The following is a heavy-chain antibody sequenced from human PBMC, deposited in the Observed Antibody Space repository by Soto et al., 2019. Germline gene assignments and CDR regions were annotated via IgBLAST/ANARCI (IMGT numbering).Heavy chain of an antibody. CDR3: ARGICSGGSCYPRGYYYGMDV. V-gene: IGHV4-59*01. CDR2: IYYSGST. Sequence: PSETLSLTCTVSGGSISSYYWSWIRQPPGKGLEWIGYIYYSGSTNYNPSLKSRVTISVDTSKNQFSLKLSSVTAADTAVYYCARGICSGGSCYPRGYYYGMDVWGQGTTVTV. D-gene: IGHD2-15*01. CDR1: GGSISSYY. J-gene: IGHJ6*02.